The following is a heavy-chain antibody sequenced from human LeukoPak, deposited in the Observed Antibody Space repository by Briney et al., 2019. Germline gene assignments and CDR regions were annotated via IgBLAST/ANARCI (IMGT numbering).Heavy chain of an antibody. V-gene: IGHV4-59*01. CDR1: GGSISSYY. CDR2: IYYSVST. Sequence: PSETLSLTCTVSGGSISSYYWSWIRQPPGKGLECIGYIYYSVSTNYNPSLKSRVTISVDTSKNQFSLKLSSVTAADTAVYYCARGLGLDAFDIWGQGTMVTVSS. CDR3: ARGLGLDAFDI. D-gene: IGHD3-16*01. J-gene: IGHJ3*02.